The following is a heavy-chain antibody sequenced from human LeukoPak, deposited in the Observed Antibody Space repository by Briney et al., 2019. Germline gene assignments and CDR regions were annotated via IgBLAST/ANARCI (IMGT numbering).Heavy chain of an antibody. CDR2: IKSTTVDGTP. D-gene: IGHD4-23*01. Sequence: GRSLRLFCAVSGLTFSNAWMSWVRQAPGKGLEWVGRIKSTTVDGTPEYAAPVNGRFTISRDDSENTVYLQMNSLKTEDTAVYYCTTGPGNSGYWGQGTLVTVSS. V-gene: IGHV3-15*01. CDR1: GLTFSNAW. J-gene: IGHJ4*02. CDR3: TTGPGNSGY.